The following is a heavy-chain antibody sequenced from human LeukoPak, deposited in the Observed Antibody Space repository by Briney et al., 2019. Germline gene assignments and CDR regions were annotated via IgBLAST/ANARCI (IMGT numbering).Heavy chain of an antibody. J-gene: IGHJ3*02. CDR3: ARRAITLGDAFDI. CDR1: GYSFTSYW. CDR2: IYPGDSDT. D-gene: IGHD3-16*01. V-gene: IGHV5-51*01. Sequence: GESLKISCKGSGYSFTSYWIGWVRQMPGKGLEWTGIIYPGDSDTRYSPSFQGQVTISADKSISTAYLQWSSLKASDTAMYYCARRAITLGDAFDIWGQGTMVTVSS.